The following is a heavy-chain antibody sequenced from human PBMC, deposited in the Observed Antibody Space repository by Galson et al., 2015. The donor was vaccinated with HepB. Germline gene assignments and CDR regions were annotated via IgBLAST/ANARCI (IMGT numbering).Heavy chain of an antibody. Sequence: SVKVSCKASGYPFILYYIHWVRQAPRQGLEWMGWINPSSGATAYAQNLQGRVTMTRDTSISTVYMELRSLRSADTAVYYCAVEGVVNYWGQGTLVTVSS. CDR3: AVEGVVNY. CDR2: INPSSGAT. CDR1: GYPFILYY. V-gene: IGHV1-2*02. D-gene: IGHD2-21*01. J-gene: IGHJ4*02.